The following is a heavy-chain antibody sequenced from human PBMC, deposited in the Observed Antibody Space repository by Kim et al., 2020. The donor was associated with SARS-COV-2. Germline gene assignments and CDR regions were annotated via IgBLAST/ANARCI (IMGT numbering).Heavy chain of an antibody. CDR1: GFTFDDYA. Sequence: GGSLRLSCAASGFTFDDYAMHWVRQAPGKGLEWVSGISWNSGSIGYADSVKGRFTISRDNAKNSLYLQMNSLRAEDTALYYCAKDKSELYDRYYFDYWGQGTLVTVSS. D-gene: IGHD3-10*01. V-gene: IGHV3-9*01. CDR2: ISWNSGSI. J-gene: IGHJ4*02. CDR3: AKDKSELYDRYYFDY.